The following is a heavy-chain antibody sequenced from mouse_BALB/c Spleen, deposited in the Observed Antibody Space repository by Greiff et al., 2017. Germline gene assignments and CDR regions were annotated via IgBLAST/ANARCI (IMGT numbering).Heavy chain of an antibody. CDR2: ISYSGST. V-gene: IGHV3-8*02. CDR3: ARYDYDWFAY. J-gene: IGHJ3*01. Sequence: EVHLVESGPSLVKPSQTLSLTCSVTGDSITSGYWNWIRKFPGNKLEYMGYISYSGSTYYNPSLKSRISITRDTSKNQYYLQLNSVTTEDTATYYCARYDYDWFAYWGQGTLVTVSA. D-gene: IGHD2-4*01. CDR1: GDSITSGY.